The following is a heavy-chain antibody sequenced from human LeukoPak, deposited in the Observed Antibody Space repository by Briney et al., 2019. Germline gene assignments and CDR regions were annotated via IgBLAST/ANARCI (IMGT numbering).Heavy chain of an antibody. Sequence: PGGSLRLSCVASGFTFSDYFMSWIRQAPGKGLEWLSFINSAGDNIYYADSVKGRFTISRDNAKNSIYVQMDSLRAEDTAMYYCARVLEEGSGWPNWFDPWGQGTLVTVSS. V-gene: IGHV3-11*04. CDR3: ARVLEEGSGWPNWFDP. D-gene: IGHD6-19*01. CDR1: GFTFSDYF. CDR2: INSAGDNI. J-gene: IGHJ5*02.